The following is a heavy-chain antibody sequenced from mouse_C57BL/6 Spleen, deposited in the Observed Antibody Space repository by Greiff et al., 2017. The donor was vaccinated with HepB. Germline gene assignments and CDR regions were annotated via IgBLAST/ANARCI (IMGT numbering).Heavy chain of an antibody. D-gene: IGHD2-2*01. CDR3: AKSGGYERVDY. CDR1: GYTFTSYW. V-gene: IGHV1-50*01. J-gene: IGHJ4*01. Sequence: QVQLQQPGADLVKPGASVKLSCKASGYTFTSYWMQWVKQRPGQGLEWIGEIDPYDSYTNYKQKFKGLATLSVDTSSGTAYLQLSRLTSEDSAVYYCAKSGGYERVDYWGQGTSVTVSS. CDR2: IDPYDSYT.